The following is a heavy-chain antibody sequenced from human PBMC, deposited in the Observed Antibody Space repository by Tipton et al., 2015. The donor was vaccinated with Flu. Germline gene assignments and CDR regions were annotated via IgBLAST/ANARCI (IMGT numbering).Heavy chain of an antibody. V-gene: IGHV4-59*08. Sequence: GLVKPSETLSLICSVSGVSISAYSWSWVRQPPGKGLESIGYIHYTGSTNYNPSLRSRVTISVDMSNNQFSLDLSSVTAADTAVYYCARWKGRTGDTPWYFELWGRGTLVTVSS. J-gene: IGHJ2*01. CDR1: GVSISAYS. CDR2: IHYTGST. CDR3: ARWKGRTGDTPWYFEL. D-gene: IGHD7-27*01.